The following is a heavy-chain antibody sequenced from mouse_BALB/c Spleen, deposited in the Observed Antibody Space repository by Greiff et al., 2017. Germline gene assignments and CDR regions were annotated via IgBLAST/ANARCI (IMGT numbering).Heavy chain of an antibody. Sequence: EVMLVESGGGLVQPGGSMKLSCVASGFTFSSYWMSWVRQSPEKGLEWVAEIRLKSDNYATHYAESVKGKFTISRDDSKSRLYLQMNSLRAEDTGIYYCTIHYYGYRYFDVWGAGTTVTVSS. V-gene: IGHV6-6*02. J-gene: IGHJ1*01. CDR2: IRLKSDNYAT. CDR1: GFTFSSYW. CDR3: TIHYYGYRYFDV. D-gene: IGHD1-2*01.